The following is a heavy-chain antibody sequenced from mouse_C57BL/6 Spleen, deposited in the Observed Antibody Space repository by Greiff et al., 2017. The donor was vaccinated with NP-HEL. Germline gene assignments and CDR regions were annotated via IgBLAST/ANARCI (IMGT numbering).Heavy chain of an antibody. J-gene: IGHJ4*01. Sequence: EVQLVESGGGLVQPGASLRLSCAASGFTFTDYYMSWVRQPPGKAPEWLALIRNKANGYTTEYTASVKGRFTISRDNSQNILYLQMNTLRAEDSATYYCVRGDYDVDYAMDYWGQGTSVTVSS. CDR1: GFTFTDYY. CDR2: IRNKANGYTT. CDR3: VRGDYDVDYAMDY. D-gene: IGHD2-4*01. V-gene: IGHV7-4*01.